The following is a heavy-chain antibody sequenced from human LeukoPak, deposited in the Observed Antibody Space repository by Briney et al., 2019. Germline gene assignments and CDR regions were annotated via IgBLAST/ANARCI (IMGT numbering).Heavy chain of an antibody. CDR3: AREGYYGGNYGY. CDR2: IYYSGST. V-gene: IGHV4-30-4*08. CDR1: GGPISSGDYY. J-gene: IGHJ4*02. D-gene: IGHD4-23*01. Sequence: PSETLSLTCTVSGGPISSGDYYWSWIRQPPGKGLEWIGYIYYSGSTYYNPSLKSRVTISVDTSKNQLTLKLSSVTAADTAVYYCAREGYYGGNYGYWGQGTLVTVSS.